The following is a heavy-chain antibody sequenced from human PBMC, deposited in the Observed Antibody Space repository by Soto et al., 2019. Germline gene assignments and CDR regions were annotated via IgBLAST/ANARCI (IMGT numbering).Heavy chain of an antibody. CDR1: GFTFSSYA. CDR3: AKDQSGGSSRTKTNGKNWFDP. D-gene: IGHD2-15*01. V-gene: IGHV3-23*01. CDR2: ISGSGGST. Sequence: GGSLRLSCAASGFTFSSYAMSWVRQAPGKGLEWVSAISGSGGSTYYADSVKGRFTISRDNSKNTLYLQMNSLRAEDTAVYYCAKDQSGGSSRTKTNGKNWFDPWGQGTLVTVSS. J-gene: IGHJ5*02.